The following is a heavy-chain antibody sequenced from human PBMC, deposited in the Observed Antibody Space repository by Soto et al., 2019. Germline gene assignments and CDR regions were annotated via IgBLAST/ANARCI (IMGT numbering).Heavy chain of an antibody. D-gene: IGHD5-12*01. CDR1: GESINTPHYY. CDR2: IYYSGNT. CDR3: VRHAQWIIRAY. Sequence: SETLSLTCTVSGESINTPHYYWSWVRQPPGKGLEWIGYIYYSGNTYYNPSLQSRVIISLDTSKNQFSLKLSSVTAADTAVYYCVRHAQWIIRAYWGQGSLVTVSS. J-gene: IGHJ4*02. V-gene: IGHV4-30-4*01.